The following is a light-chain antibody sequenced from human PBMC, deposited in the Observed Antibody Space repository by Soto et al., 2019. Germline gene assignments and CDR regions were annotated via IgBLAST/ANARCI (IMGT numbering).Light chain of an antibody. J-gene: IGLJ1*01. CDR1: SSNIGSNT. Sequence: QSVLTQPPSASGTPGQGATISFSGSSSNIGSNTVNWYQQLPGTAPKLLIHANNQRPSGVPDRFSGSKSGTSASLAISWLQSEEADYYCAAWDDSLNGYVFGTGTKLTVL. CDR3: AAWDDSLNGYV. V-gene: IGLV1-44*01. CDR2: ANN.